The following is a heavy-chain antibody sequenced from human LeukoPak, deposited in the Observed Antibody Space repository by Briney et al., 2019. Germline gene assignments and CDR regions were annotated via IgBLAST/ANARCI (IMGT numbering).Heavy chain of an antibody. CDR1: GGSISSYY. Sequence: PSETLSLTCTVSGGSISSYYWSWIRQPPGKGLEWIGYIYYSGSTNYNPSLKSRVTISVDTSKNQFSLKLSSVTAADTAVYYCARASYIWFGEFRWFDPWGQGTLVTVSS. J-gene: IGHJ5*02. CDR3: ARASYIWFGEFRWFDP. CDR2: IYYSGST. D-gene: IGHD3-10*01. V-gene: IGHV4-59*01.